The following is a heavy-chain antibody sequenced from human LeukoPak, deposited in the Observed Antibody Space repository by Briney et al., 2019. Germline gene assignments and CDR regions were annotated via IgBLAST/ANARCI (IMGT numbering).Heavy chain of an antibody. CDR3: ARLGYCSGGSCYPYYFDY. J-gene: IGHJ4*02. CDR2: ITSGSSYI. Sequence: GGSLRLSCAASGFTFSSYNMNWVRQAPGKGLEWVSSITSGSSYIYYADSVKGRFTISRDNAKNSLYLQMNSLRAEDTAVYYCARLGYCSGGSCYPYYFDYWGQGTLVTVSS. V-gene: IGHV3-21*01. D-gene: IGHD2-15*01. CDR1: GFTFSSYN.